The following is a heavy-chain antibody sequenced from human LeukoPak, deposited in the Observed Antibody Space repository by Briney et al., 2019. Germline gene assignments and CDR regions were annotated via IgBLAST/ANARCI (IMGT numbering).Heavy chain of an antibody. CDR1: GLTFSNYA. D-gene: IGHD4-17*01. CDR2: VSGSASNT. V-gene: IGHV3-23*01. Sequence: PGGSLRLSCAASGLTFSNYAMSWVRQAPGKGLEWVSTVSGSASNTYYADSVKGRFTISRDNSKTTLYLQMNSLRADDTAVYYCAKGFQTYGELSFDVWGQGTLVAVSS. J-gene: IGHJ4*02. CDR3: AKGFQTYGELSFDV.